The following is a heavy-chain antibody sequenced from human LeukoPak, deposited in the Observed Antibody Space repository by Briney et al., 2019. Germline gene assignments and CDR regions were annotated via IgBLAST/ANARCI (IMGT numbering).Heavy chain of an antibody. Sequence: GGSLRLSCAASGFTFSSYSMNWVRQAPGKGLEWVSSISSGSSYIYYADSVKGRFTISRDNAKNSLYLQMNSLRAEDTAVYYCARAEAGPIDYWGQGTLVTASS. D-gene: IGHD1-14*01. V-gene: IGHV3-21*01. CDR1: GFTFSSYS. CDR2: ISSGSSYI. CDR3: ARAEAGPIDY. J-gene: IGHJ4*02.